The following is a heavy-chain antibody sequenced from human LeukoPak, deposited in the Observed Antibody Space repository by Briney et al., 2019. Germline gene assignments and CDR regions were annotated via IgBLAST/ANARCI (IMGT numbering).Heavy chain of an antibody. J-gene: IGHJ4*02. CDR2: ISAYNGNT. D-gene: IGHD3-9*01. V-gene: IGHV1-18*01. CDR1: GYTFTSYG. CDR3: ASSSTSLMAGYDILTGYFPLDY. Sequence: ASVKVSCKASGYTFTSYGISWVRQAPGQGLEWMGWISAYNGNTNYAQKLQGRVTMTTDTSTSTAYMELRSLRSDDTAVYYCASSSTSLMAGYDILTGYFPLDYWGQGTLVTVSS.